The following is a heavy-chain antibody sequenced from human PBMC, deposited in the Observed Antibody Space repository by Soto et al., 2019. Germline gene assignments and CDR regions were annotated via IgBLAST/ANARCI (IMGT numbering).Heavy chain of an antibody. V-gene: IGHV1-69*13. CDR1: GRTFTTYA. CDR3: AAEFGSGVEFFHYYGMDV. D-gene: IGHD2-15*01. Sequence: SVKVSSKASGRTFTTYAVSWVPQAPRHGLQWMGGIIPNSGTTNYAQKFQGRVTISADESTSTAYIDLTSLSYDDSAVYYCAAEFGSGVEFFHYYGMDVWGQGPTGTVSS. J-gene: IGHJ6*02. CDR2: IIPNSGTT.